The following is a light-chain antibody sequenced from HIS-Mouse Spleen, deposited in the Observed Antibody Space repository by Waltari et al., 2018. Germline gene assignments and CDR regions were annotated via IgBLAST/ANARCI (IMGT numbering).Light chain of an antibody. CDR3: QQYDNLHRLT. J-gene: IGKJ3*01. CDR2: DAS. V-gene: IGKV1-33*01. CDR1: QDISNN. Sequence: DILMTQSPSSLSASVGDRVTITCQASQDISNNLNWYQQKPGKAPKLLIYDASNLETGVPSRFSGSGSGTDFTFTISSLQPEDIATYYCQQYDNLHRLTFGPGTKVDIK.